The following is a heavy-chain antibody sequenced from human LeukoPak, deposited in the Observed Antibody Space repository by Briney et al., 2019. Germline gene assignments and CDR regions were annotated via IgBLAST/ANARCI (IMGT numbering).Heavy chain of an antibody. V-gene: IGHV1-2*02. CDR1: GYTFTGYY. J-gene: IGHJ4*02. CDR3: ARDSSSPPRYFDY. D-gene: IGHD6-13*01. CDR2: INPNSGGT. Sequence: ASVKVSCEASGYTFTGYYMHWVRQAPGQGLEWMGWINPNSGGTNYAQKFQGRVTMTRDTSISTAYMELSRLRSDDTAVYYCARDSSSPPRYFDYWGQGTLVTVSS.